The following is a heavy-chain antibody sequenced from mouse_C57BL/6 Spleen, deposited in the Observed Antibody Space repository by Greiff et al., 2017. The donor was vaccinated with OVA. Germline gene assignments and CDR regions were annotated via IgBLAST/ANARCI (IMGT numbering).Heavy chain of an antibody. CDR3: ARDHYYGSSPHAMDY. V-gene: IGHV1-52*01. J-gene: IGHJ4*01. D-gene: IGHD1-1*01. Sequence: QVQLQQPGAELVRPGSSVKLSCKASGYTFTSYWMHWVKQRPIQGLEWSGNIDPSDSETHYNQKFKDKATLTVDKSSSTAYMQLSSLTSEDSAVYYCARDHYYGSSPHAMDYWGQGTSVTVSS. CDR1: GYTFTSYW. CDR2: IDPSDSET.